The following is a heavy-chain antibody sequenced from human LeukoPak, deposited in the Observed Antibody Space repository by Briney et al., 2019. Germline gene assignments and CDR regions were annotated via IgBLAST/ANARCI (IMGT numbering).Heavy chain of an antibody. Sequence: SETLTLTCTVSSGSISRYYWSWIRQPPGKGLDWIGYIYYTGSTYYNPSLKSRVTISVDTSKNQFSLKLNSVTAADTAVYYCARKSVAVRDAFDIWGQGTMVTVSS. CDR3: ARKSVAVRDAFDI. D-gene: IGHD6-19*01. CDR1: SGSISRYY. V-gene: IGHV4-59*01. CDR2: IYYTGST. J-gene: IGHJ3*02.